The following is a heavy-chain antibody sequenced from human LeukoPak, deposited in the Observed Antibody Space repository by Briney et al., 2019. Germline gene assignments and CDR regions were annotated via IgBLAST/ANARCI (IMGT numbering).Heavy chain of an antibody. CDR1: GFTFSSYA. J-gene: IGHJ4*02. CDR2: ISGSGSNT. V-gene: IGHV3-23*01. CDR3: AKDEGSFGGVIVTGIDY. Sequence: PGGSLRLSCAASGFTFSSYAMSWVRQAPGKGLEWVSAISGSGSNTYYADSVKGRFTISRDNSKNTLYLQMNSLRPEDTAVYYCAKDEGSFGGVIVTGIDYWGQGILVTVSS. D-gene: IGHD3-16*02.